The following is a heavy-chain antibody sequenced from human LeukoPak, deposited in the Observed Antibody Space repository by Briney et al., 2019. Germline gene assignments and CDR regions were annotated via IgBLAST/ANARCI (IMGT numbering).Heavy chain of an antibody. CDR3: ARGTGELYGDYVNNWFDP. CDR1: GYSISSGYY. V-gene: IGHV4-38-2*02. Sequence: TSETLSLTCTVSGYSISSGYYWGWIRQPPGKGLEWIGSIYYSGSTHYNPSLKSRVTISVDTSKNQFSLKLSSVTAAVTAVYYCARGTGELYGDYVNNWFDPWGQGTLVTVSS. CDR2: IYYSGST. J-gene: IGHJ5*02. D-gene: IGHD4-17*01.